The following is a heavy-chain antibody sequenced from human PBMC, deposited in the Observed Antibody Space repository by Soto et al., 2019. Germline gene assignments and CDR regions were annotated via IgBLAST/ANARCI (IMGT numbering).Heavy chain of an antibody. CDR1: GYTFTGYY. V-gene: IGHV1-2*02. CDR2: INPNSGGT. Sequence: ASVKVSCKASGYTFTGYYMHWVRQAPGQGLEWMGWINPNSGGTNYAQKFQGRVTMTRDTSISTAYMELSRLRSDDTAVYYCARFPRGYYYDSSGYYAPGFDYWGQGTLVTVSS. D-gene: IGHD3-22*01. J-gene: IGHJ4*02. CDR3: ARFPRGYYYDSSGYYAPGFDY.